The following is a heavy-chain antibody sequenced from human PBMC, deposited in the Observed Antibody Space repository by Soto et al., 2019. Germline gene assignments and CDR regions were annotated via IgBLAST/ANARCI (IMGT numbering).Heavy chain of an antibody. V-gene: IGHV3-23*01. CDR2: ISGSGGST. CDR1: GFTFSSYA. D-gene: IGHD3-3*01. J-gene: IGHJ4*02. Sequence: PGGSLRLSCAASGFTFSSYAMSWVRQAPGKGLEWVSAISGSGGSTYYADSVKGRFTISRDNSKNTLYLQMNSLRAEDTAVYYCAATGVLRFLERFDYWGQGTLVTVPQ. CDR3: AATGVLRFLERFDY.